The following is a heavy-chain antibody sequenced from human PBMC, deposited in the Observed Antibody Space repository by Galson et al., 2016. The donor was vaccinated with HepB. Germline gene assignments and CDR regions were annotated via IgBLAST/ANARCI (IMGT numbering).Heavy chain of an antibody. CDR2: ISSSGRPI. CDR1: GFRFSDYY. Sequence: SLRLSCAASGFRFSDYYMSWIRQAPGKGLEWLSYISSSGRPINYADSVKGRFTVSRDNSKNTLFLQMNSLRVEDTAVYYCAKLDCGRDCPRDDWGQGTLVTVSS. V-gene: IGHV3-11*04. CDR3: AKLDCGRDCPRDD. D-gene: IGHD2-21*02. J-gene: IGHJ4*02.